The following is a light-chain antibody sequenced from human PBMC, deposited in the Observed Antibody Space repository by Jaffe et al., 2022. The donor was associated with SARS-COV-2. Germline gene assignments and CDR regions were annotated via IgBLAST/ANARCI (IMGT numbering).Light chain of an antibody. CDR3: SSYTDRGASYV. J-gene: IGLJ1*01. CDR2: EVN. CDR1: SSDVGGYNY. V-gene: IGLV2-14*01. Sequence: QSALTQPASVSGSPGQSITISCTGTSSDVGGYNYVSWYQHHPGKAPKFIMYEVNNRPSGVPDRFSGSKSGNTASLTISGLQSEDEADYYCSSYTDRGASYVFGTGTKVTVL.